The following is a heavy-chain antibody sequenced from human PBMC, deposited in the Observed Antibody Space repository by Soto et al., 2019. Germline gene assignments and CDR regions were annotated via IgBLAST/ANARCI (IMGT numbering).Heavy chain of an antibody. Sequence: QVQLQESGPGLVKPSQTLSLTCTVSGGSISSGAYYWSWIRQHPGKGLAWIGYIYYSGSTYYNPSLKSRVTISVDTSKTHFSLKLSSMTAADTALYYCARGRYYYGSGSDGWFDPWGQGTLVTVSS. V-gene: IGHV4-31*03. J-gene: IGHJ5*02. CDR3: ARGRYYYGSGSDGWFDP. CDR2: IYYSGST. D-gene: IGHD3-10*01. CDR1: GGSISSGAYY.